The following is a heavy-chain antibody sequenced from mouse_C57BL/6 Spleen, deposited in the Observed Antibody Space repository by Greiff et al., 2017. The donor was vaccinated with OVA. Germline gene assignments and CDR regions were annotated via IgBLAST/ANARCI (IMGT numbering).Heavy chain of an antibody. CDR2: IHPNSGST. J-gene: IGHJ4*01. V-gene: IGHV1-64*01. CDR3: ARRYSPNYYAMDY. D-gene: IGHD2-12*01. CDR1: GYTFTSYW. Sequence: QVQLKQPGAELVKPGASVKLSCKASGYTFTSYWMHWVKQRPGQGLEWIGMIHPNSGSTNYNEKFKSEATLTVDKSSSTAYMQLSSLTSEDSAVYYCARRYSPNYYAMDYWGQGTSVTVSS.